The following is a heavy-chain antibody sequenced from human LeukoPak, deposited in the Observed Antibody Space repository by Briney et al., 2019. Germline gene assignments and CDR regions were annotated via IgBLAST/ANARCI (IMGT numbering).Heavy chain of an antibody. Sequence: GASVKVSCKVSGGTFSSYAISWVRQAPGQGLEWMGRIIPILGIANYAQKFQGRVTITADKSTSTAYMELSSLRSEDTAVYYCASITGYSSSWFQGYWGQGTLVTVSS. V-gene: IGHV1-69*04. CDR3: ASITGYSSSWFQGY. J-gene: IGHJ4*02. CDR1: GGTFSSYA. CDR2: IIPILGIA. D-gene: IGHD6-13*01.